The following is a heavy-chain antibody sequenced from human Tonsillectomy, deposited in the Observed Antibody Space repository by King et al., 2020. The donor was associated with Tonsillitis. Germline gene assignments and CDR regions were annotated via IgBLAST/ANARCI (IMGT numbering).Heavy chain of an antibody. J-gene: IGHJ4*02. CDR3: TKDTDDFWSGPFDY. CDR1: GFIFDDYA. D-gene: IGHD3-3*01. V-gene: IGHV3-9*01. CDR2: ISWNGGSI. Sequence: DVQLVESGGGLVQPGRSLRLSCAASGFIFDDYAMHWVRQAPGKGLEWVSGISWNGGSIGYAASVKGRFTISRDNAKNSLYLQMNSLRAEDTALYFCTKDTDDFWSGPFDYWGQGTLVTVSS.